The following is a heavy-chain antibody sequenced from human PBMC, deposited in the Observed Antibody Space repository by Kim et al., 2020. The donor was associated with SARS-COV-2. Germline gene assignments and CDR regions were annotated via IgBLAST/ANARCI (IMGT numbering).Heavy chain of an antibody. D-gene: IGHD3-22*01. CDR2: T. V-gene: IGHV1-2*02. J-gene: IGHJ4*02. Sequence: TNYAQKFQGRVTMTRDTSISTAYMELSRLRSDDTAVYYCARWGYDSSGAYWGQGTLVTVSS. CDR3: ARWGYDSSGAY.